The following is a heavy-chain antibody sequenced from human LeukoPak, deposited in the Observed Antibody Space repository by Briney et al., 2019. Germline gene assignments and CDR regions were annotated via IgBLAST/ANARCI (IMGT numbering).Heavy chain of an antibody. Sequence: SVKVSCKASGGTFSSYAISWVRQAPGHGLEWMGRIIPIFGIANYAQKFQGRVTITADKSTSTAYMELSSLRSEDTAVYYCARDCPEYYYDSSGYYPLYWGQGTLVTVSS. J-gene: IGHJ4*02. V-gene: IGHV1-69*04. CDR3: ARDCPEYYYDSSGYYPLY. CDR1: GGTFSSYA. CDR2: IIPIFGIA. D-gene: IGHD3-22*01.